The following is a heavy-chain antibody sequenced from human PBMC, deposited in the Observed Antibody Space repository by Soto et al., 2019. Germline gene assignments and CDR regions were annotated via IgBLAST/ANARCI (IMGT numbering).Heavy chain of an antibody. J-gene: IGHJ4*02. CDR3: AKDRNYYDSSGYDY. Sequence: GGSLRLSCAASGFTFSDYYMSWIRQAPGKGLEWVSTIIGSGGSTYYADSVKGRFSVSRDNSKNTLYLQMNSLRAEDTAVYYCAKDRNYYDSSGYDYWGQGTLVTVSS. CDR2: IIGSGGST. V-gene: IGHV3-23*01. D-gene: IGHD3-22*01. CDR1: GFTFSDYY.